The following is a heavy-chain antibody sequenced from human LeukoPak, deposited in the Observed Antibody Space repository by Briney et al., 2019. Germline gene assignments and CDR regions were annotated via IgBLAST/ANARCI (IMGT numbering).Heavy chain of an antibody. J-gene: IGHJ6*02. Sequence: SETLSLTCTVSGGSISSYYWSWIRQPPGKGLEWIGYIYYSGSTNYNPSLKSRVTISVDTSKSQFSLKLSSVTAADTAVYYCARDRELGYCSGGSCYSNYYYGMDVWGQGTTVTVSS. CDR3: ARDRELGYCSGGSCYSNYYYGMDV. V-gene: IGHV4-59*01. D-gene: IGHD2-15*01. CDR2: IYYSGST. CDR1: GGSISSYY.